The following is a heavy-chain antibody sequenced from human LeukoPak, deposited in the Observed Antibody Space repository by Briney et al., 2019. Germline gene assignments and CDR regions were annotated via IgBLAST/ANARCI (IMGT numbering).Heavy chain of an antibody. D-gene: IGHD2-2*01. CDR3: ARGPPDCSSTSCYLEY. V-gene: IGHV3-33*01. J-gene: IGHJ4*02. Sequence: GGSLRLSCAASGFTFSSYGMHWVRQAPGKGLEWVAVIWYDGSNKYYADSVKGRFTISRDNSKNTLYLQMNSLRAEDTAVYYCARGPPDCSSTSCYLEYWGQGTLVTVSS. CDR2: IWYDGSNK. CDR1: GFTFSSYG.